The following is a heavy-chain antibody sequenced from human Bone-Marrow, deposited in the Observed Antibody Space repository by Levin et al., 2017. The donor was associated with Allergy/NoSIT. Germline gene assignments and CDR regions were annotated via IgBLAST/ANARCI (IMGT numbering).Heavy chain of an antibody. CDR1: GFTFSNYW. CDR2: VKQDGSEK. CDR3: ARADSAGTPFY. V-gene: IGHV3-7*04. D-gene: IGHD3-10*01. Sequence: PGESLKISCAASGFTFSNYWMNWVRQAPGKGLEWVANVKQDGSEKYYVDSVKGRFTISRDNAKNSLYLQMNSLKTEDTAVYYCARADSAGTPFYWGQGTLVTVSS. J-gene: IGHJ4*02.